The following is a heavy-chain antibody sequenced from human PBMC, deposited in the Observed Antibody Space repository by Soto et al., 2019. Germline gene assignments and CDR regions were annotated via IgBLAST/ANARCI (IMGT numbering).Heavy chain of an antibody. D-gene: IGHD1-26*01. CDR3: ARGVRSGRYPYYYYAMDV. Sequence: GGSLILSCAASGFTFNIYWMDWVRPAPGKGLVWVSRINSDASSTNYADSVKGRFTISRDNAKNTLYLQMNSLRVEDTAVYYCARGVRSGRYPYYYYAMDVWGQGTTVTVSS. V-gene: IGHV3-74*01. J-gene: IGHJ6*02. CDR1: GFTFNIYW. CDR2: INSDASST.